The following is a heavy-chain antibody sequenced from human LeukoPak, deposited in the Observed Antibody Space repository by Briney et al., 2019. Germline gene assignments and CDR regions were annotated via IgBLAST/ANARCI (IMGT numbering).Heavy chain of an antibody. Sequence: GGSLRLSCAASGFTFSSYWMHWVRQAPGKGLVWVSRINSDGSTTSYAASVKGRFTISRDTAKNTLYLQMNSLRAEDTAVYYCARGHHYYDSSAYYYWGQGTLVTVSS. J-gene: IGHJ4*02. D-gene: IGHD3-22*01. CDR1: GFTFSSYW. CDR2: INSDGSTT. CDR3: ARGHHYYDSSAYYY. V-gene: IGHV3-74*01.